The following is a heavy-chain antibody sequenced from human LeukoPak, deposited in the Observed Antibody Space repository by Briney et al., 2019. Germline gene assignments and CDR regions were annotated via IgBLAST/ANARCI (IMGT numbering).Heavy chain of an antibody. Sequence: PEGSLRLSCVASGFSFSNSWMTWVRRAPGKGLEWVANIKQGGSSKYYVDSVKGRFTISRDDAKNSLFLQMNSLRAEDTAVYYCGRGEGFLVDHWGQGTLVTVST. CDR3: GRGEGFLVDH. D-gene: IGHD3-3*01. CDR2: IKQGGSSK. J-gene: IGHJ4*02. CDR1: GFSFSNSW. V-gene: IGHV3-7*01.